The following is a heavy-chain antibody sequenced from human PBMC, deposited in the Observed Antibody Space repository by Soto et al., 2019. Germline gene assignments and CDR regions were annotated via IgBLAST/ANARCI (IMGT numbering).Heavy chain of an antibody. J-gene: IGHJ3*02. V-gene: IGHV3-30*18. CDR1: GFTFSGYG. CDR3: AKGDCSGYVHVFDI. Sequence: QGRLEESGGGVVQPGRSLRLSCAASGFTFSGYGMHWVRQAPGKGLEWVAVIAYDGTSKYYADSVRGRFTISRDNGKNTVFLQMNSLRIEDTAVYYCAKGDCSGYVHVFDIWGQGTMVTVSS. D-gene: IGHD3-22*01. CDR2: IAYDGTSK.